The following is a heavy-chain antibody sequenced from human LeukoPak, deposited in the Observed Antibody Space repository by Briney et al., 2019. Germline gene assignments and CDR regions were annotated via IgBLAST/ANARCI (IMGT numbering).Heavy chain of an antibody. J-gene: IGHJ4*02. CDR3: ATHETSMVRGVIAY. V-gene: IGHV3-23*01. CDR1: GLTFGSYA. CDR2: ISGSAYST. Sequence: GGSLRLSCAASGLTFGSYAMSWVRQAPGKGLEWVSSISGSAYSTYYADSVKGRFTISRDNSKNTLYLQMNSLRAEDTAVYYCATHETSMVRGVIAYWGQGTLVTVSS. D-gene: IGHD3-10*01.